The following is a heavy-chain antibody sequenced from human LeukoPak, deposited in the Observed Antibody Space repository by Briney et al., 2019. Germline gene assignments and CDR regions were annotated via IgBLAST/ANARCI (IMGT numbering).Heavy chain of an antibody. CDR2: IHYSGRA. V-gene: IGHV4-59*01. CDR1: GGSISGYY. Sequence: SETLSLTCSVSGGSISGYYWTWVRQPPGKGLEGIGQIHYSGRADYDPSLKSRMTMSVDTSRNQISLKLSSVTAADTAIYYCVRFGVNYDMDVWGQGTTVTVFS. J-gene: IGHJ6*02. D-gene: IGHD3-16*01. CDR3: VRFGVNYDMDV.